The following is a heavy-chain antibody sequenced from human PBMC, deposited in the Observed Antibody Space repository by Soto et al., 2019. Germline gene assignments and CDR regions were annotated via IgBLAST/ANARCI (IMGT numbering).Heavy chain of an antibody. J-gene: IGHJ4*02. Sequence: QVQLVQSGAEVKKPGSSVKVSCKASGGTFSSYTISWVRQAPGQGLEWMGRIIPILGIANYAQKFQGRVTITADNSPSTAYMELSSLRSEDTAVSYCTLRFSPPPKHYWGQGTLVTVSS. CDR1: GGTFSSYT. V-gene: IGHV1-69*02. CDR2: IIPILGIA. D-gene: IGHD3-3*01. CDR3: TLRFSPPPKHY.